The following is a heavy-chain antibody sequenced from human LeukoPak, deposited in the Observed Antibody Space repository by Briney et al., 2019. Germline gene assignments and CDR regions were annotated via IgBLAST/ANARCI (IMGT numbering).Heavy chain of an antibody. V-gene: IGHV1-18*01. CDR1: GYTFTSYG. J-gene: IGHJ6*03. CDR2: ISAYNGNT. D-gene: IGHD6-25*01. Sequence: ASVKVSCKASGYTFTSYGISWVRQAPGQGLEWMGWISAYNGNTNYAQKLQGRVTMTTDTSTSTAYMELRSLRSDDTAVYYCAREVELGYYYYYYYMDVWGKGTTVTVSS. CDR3: AREVELGYYYYYYYMDV.